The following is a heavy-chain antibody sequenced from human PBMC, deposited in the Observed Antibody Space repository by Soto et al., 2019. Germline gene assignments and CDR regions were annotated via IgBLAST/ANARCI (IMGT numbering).Heavy chain of an antibody. V-gene: IGHV1-46*03. J-gene: IGHJ4*02. CDR2: INPSGGST. Sequence: GASVKVSCKASGYTFTSYYMHWVRQAPGQGLEWMGIINPSGGSTSYAQKFQGRVTMTRDTSTSTVYMELSSLRSEDTAVYYCARNSISDFWSGYSYYFDYWGQGTLVTVSS. CDR3: ARNSISDFWSGYSYYFDY. CDR1: GYTFTSYY. D-gene: IGHD3-3*01.